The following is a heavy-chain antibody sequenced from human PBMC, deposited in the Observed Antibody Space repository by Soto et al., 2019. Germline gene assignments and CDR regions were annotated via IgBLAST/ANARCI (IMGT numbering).Heavy chain of an antibody. Sequence: SETLSLTCTVSGGSISSGDYYRSWIRQPPGKGLEWIGYIYYSGSTYYNPSLKSRVTISVDTSKNQFSLKLSSVTAADTAVYYCARVRVVSDYGMDVWGQGTTVTVSS. CDR2: IYYSGST. D-gene: IGHD6-19*01. J-gene: IGHJ6*02. CDR3: ARVRVVSDYGMDV. CDR1: GGSISSGDYY. V-gene: IGHV4-30-4*01.